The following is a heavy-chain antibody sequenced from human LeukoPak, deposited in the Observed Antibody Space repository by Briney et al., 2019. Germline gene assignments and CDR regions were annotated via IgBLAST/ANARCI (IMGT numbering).Heavy chain of an antibody. CDR3: ARGRWDIVVVPAANNWYFDL. CDR2: IYYRGNT. J-gene: IGHJ2*01. CDR1: GGSFTDYY. D-gene: IGHD2-2*01. V-gene: IGHV4-39*07. Sequence: SETLSLTCTVSGGSFTDYYWGWIRQPPGKGLEWIGSIYYRGNTFYNPSLKSRVTISVDTSKNQFSLKLSSVTAADTAVYYCARGRWDIVVVPAANNWYFDLWGRGTLVTVSS.